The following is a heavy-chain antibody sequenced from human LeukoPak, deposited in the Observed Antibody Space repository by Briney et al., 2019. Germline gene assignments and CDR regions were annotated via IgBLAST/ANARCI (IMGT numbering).Heavy chain of an antibody. CDR1: GFTFRSYA. J-gene: IGHJ6*03. CDR2: ISYDGSIN. V-gene: IGHV3-30*18. CDR3: AKSGGDVYYYDSMDV. Sequence: GRSLRLSCAASGFTFRSYAMHWVRQAPGKGLEWVAVISYDGSINYYADSVKGRFTISRDNSKNTLYLQMNSLRAEDTAVYYCAKSGGDVYYYDSMDVWGKGTTVTISS. D-gene: IGHD2-21*02.